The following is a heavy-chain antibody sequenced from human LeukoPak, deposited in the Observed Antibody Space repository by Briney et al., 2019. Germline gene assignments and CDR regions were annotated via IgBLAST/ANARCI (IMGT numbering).Heavy chain of an antibody. J-gene: IGHJ6*03. V-gene: IGHV4-30-2*01. Sequence: SETLSLTCTVSGGSISSGGYYWSWIRQPPGKGLEWIGYIYHSGSTYYNPSLKSRVTISVDRSKNQFSLKLSSVTAADTAVYYCARESDCSSTSCYGGYYYYMGVWGKGTTVTVSS. CDR3: ARESDCSSTSCYGGYYYYMGV. CDR2: IYHSGST. CDR1: GGSISSGGYY. D-gene: IGHD2-2*01.